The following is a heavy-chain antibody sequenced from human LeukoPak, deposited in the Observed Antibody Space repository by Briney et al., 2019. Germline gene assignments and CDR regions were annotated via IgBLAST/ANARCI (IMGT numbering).Heavy chain of an antibody. D-gene: IGHD6-13*01. Sequence: VASVKVSCKASGYTFTGYFMHWVRQAPGQGLEWMGWINPNSGGTNYAQKLQGRVTMTTDTSTSTAYMELRSLRSDDTAVYYCARVAARYSSSWYIYWGQGTLVTVYS. CDR3: ARVAARYSSSWYIY. J-gene: IGHJ4*02. CDR2: INPNSGGT. CDR1: GYTFTGYF. V-gene: IGHV1-2*02.